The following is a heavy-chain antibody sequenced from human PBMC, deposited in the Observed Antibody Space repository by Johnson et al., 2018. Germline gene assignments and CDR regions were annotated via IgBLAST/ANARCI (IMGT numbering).Heavy chain of an antibody. CDR3: AKDSQSGGYGDAFDI. Sequence: VQLQESWGGLVQPGGSLRLSCAASGFTLSSYAMSWIRQAPGKGLEWVSVISGTDGSTYYAASVKGRFTISRDNSKSILYLQMNSLKAEETALYYCAKDSQSGGYGDAFDICGQGTMVTVSS. CDR1: GFTLSSYA. V-gene: IGHV3-23*01. J-gene: IGHJ3*02. CDR2: ISGTDGST. D-gene: IGHD2-15*01.